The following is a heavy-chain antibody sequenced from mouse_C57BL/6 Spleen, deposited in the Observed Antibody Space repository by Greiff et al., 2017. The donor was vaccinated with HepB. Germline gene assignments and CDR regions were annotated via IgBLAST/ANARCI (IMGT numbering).Heavy chain of an antibody. CDR1: GFTFSSYA. CDR3: ARLRSWYFDV. Sequence: KLVDSGGGLVKPGGSLKLSCAASGFTFSSYAMSWVRQAPEKRLEWVATISDGGSYTYYPDNVKGRFTISRDNAKNNLYLQMSHLKSEDTAMYYCARLRSWYFDVWGTGTTVTVSS. CDR2: ISDGGSYT. J-gene: IGHJ1*03. D-gene: IGHD1-1*01. V-gene: IGHV5-4*03.